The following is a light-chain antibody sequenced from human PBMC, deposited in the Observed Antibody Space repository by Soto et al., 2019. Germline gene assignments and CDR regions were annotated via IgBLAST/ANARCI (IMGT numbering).Light chain of an antibody. CDR1: QTITRW. CDR2: DAS. V-gene: IGKV1-5*01. CDR3: QQYGYSPT. Sequence: DIQMTQSPSTLSASVGDRVTITCRASQTITRWMAWYQQKPGKAPKLLIYDASSLESGVPSRFSGSGSGTDFTLTISRLEPEDFAVYYCQQYGYSPTFGGGTKVDIK. J-gene: IGKJ4*01.